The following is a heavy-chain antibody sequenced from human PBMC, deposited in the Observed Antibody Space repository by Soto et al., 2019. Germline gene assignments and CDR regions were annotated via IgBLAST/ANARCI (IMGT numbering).Heavy chain of an antibody. CDR1: GYTFTGYY. J-gene: IGHJ6*01. CDR3: ARCYSRSYGLDV. V-gene: IGHV1-2*02. D-gene: IGHD6-13*01. CDR2: INPNSGGT. Sequence: GASVKVSCKASGYTFTGYYMHWVRQAPGQGVEWMGWINPNSGGTNYAQKFQGRVTMTRDTSISTAYMELSRLRSDDTAVYYCARCYSRSYGLDVWGQATTVTVSS.